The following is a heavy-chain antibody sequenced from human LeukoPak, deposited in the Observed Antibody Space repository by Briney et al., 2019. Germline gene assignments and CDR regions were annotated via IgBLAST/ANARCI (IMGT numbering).Heavy chain of an antibody. Sequence: PGRSLRLSCAASGFTFSSYGMHWVRQAPGKGLEWVAVIWYDGSNKDYADSEKGRFTISRDNSKNTLYPQMKTPRAGYTDVYYCAKNPRADVSSGYYVPETWGHGTLVTVSS. D-gene: IGHD3-22*01. CDR3: AKNPRADVSSGYYVPET. J-gene: IGHJ3*01. V-gene: IGHV3-33*06. CDR1: GFTFSSYG. CDR2: IWYDGSNK.